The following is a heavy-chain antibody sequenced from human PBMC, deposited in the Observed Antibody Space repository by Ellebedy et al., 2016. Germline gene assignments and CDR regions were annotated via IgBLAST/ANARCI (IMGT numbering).Heavy chain of an antibody. J-gene: IGHJ6*02. Sequence: SETLSLXCTVSGGSISSSSYYWGWIRQPPGKGLEWIGSIYYSGSTYYNPSLKSRVTISVDTSKNQFSLKLSSVTAADTAVYYCATIQLWLMDVWGQGTTVTVSS. D-gene: IGHD5-18*01. CDR1: GGSISSSSYY. CDR3: ATIQLWLMDV. CDR2: IYYSGST. V-gene: IGHV4-39*07.